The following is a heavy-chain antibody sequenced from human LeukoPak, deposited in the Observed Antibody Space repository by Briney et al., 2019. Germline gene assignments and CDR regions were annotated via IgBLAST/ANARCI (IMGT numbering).Heavy chain of an antibody. CDR3: AREGPWDTAMEPKEYYFDY. J-gene: IGHJ4*02. V-gene: IGHV1-18*01. CDR1: GYTFTSYG. CDR2: ISAYNGNT. D-gene: IGHD5-18*01. Sequence: GASVKVFCKASGYTFTSYGISWVRQAPGQGLEWMGWISAYNGNTNYARKLQGRVTMTTDTSTSTAYMELRSLRSDDTAVYYCAREGPWDTAMEPKEYYFDYWGQGTLVTVSS.